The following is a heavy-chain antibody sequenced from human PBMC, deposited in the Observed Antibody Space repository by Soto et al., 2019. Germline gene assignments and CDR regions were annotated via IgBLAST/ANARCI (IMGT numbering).Heavy chain of an antibody. Sequence: PGGSLRLSCAASGFTFSSYGMHWVRQAPGKGLEWVAVIWYDGSNKYYADSVKGRFTISRDNSKNTLYLQMNSLRAEDTAVYYCARGTAYYDYVWGSYRSWFDPWGQGT. J-gene: IGHJ5*02. CDR2: IWYDGSNK. V-gene: IGHV3-33*01. D-gene: IGHD3-16*02. CDR1: GFTFSSYG. CDR3: ARGTAYYDYVWGSYRSWFDP.